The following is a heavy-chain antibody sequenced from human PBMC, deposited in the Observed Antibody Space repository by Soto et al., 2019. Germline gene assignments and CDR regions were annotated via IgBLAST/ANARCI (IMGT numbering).Heavy chain of an antibody. J-gene: IGHJ4*02. CDR3: ARTGPRYYGSGSYLNY. V-gene: IGHV4-34*01. CDR2: INHSGST. Sequence: SETLSLTCAVYGGSFSGYYWSWIRQPPGKGLEWIGEINHSGSTNYNPSLKSRVTISVDTSKNQFSLKLSSVTAADTAVYYCARTGPRYYGSGSYLNYWGQGTLVTVS. CDR1: GGSFSGYY. D-gene: IGHD3-10*01.